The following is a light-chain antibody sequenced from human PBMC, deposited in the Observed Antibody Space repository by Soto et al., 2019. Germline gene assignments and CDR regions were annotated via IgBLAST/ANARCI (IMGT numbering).Light chain of an antibody. V-gene: IGKV1-5*03. CDR1: QSVSTW. CDR3: QHYSADSPWT. CDR2: KAS. J-gene: IGKJ1*01. Sequence: DIQMTQSPSILSASVGDRVTITCRASQSVSTWLAWFQQKPGKAPNVLIYKASRLESVVPSRFSGSGSGTEFTLTISNLQPDDFATYYCQHYSADSPWTFGQGNKVEVK.